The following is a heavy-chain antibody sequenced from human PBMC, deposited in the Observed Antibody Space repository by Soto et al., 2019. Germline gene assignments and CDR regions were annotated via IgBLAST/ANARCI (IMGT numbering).Heavy chain of an antibody. Sequence: SETLSLTCTVSGDSISSSNSHWGWTRQPPGKGLEYIGSVYYGGAIFYSGNIYYNPSLKSRVTISVDTSKNQFSLRLSSVTAADTGVYYCVRYDRINMKPYSPEGFHVWGQGTMVTVS. J-gene: IGHJ3*01. D-gene: IGHD3-3*02. V-gene: IGHV4-39*01. CDR1: GDSISSSNSH. CDR2: VYYGGAIFYSGNI. CDR3: VRYDRINMKPYSPEGFHV.